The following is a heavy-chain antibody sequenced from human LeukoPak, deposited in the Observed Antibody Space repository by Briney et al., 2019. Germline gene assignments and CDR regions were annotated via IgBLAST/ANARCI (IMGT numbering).Heavy chain of an antibody. CDR3: ARRSLSGATTGYYYDS. J-gene: IGHJ5*01. CDR1: GFTFEDYG. CDR2: INWNGDNP. V-gene: IGHV3-20*04. D-gene: IGHD1-26*01. Sequence: RSGGSLILSCEASGFTFEDYGMTWVRQRPGRGLEYVAEINWNGDNPVYENSLRGRFTISRNNAKNSVFLQMNSLRVEDTAFYYCARRSLSGATTGYYYDSWGQGTLVAASS.